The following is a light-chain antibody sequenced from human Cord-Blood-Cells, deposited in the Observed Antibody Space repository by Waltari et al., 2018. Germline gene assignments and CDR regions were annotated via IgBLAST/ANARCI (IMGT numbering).Light chain of an antibody. CDR2: DVS. J-gene: IGLJ3*02. V-gene: IGLV2-11*01. CDR3: CSYAGSYTWV. CDR1: SSDVGGYNY. Sequence: QSALTQPRSVSGSPGQSVTISCTGTSSDVGGYNYVSWYQQHPGKAPKLMIYDVSKRPPGDPDRFSRSKSGSTASLTISGLQAEDEAEYYCCSYAGSYTWVFGGGTKLTVL.